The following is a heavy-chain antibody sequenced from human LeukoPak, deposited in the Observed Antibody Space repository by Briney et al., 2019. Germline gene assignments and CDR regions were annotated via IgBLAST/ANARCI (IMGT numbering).Heavy chain of an antibody. CDR2: IYSGGST. CDR3: AKERDYRVSTSCDY. CDR1: GFTVSSNY. J-gene: IGHJ4*02. D-gene: IGHD3-10*01. Sequence: GGSLRLSCATSGFTVSSNYMSWVRQAPGKGLEWVSVIYSGGSTYYADSVKGRFTISRDNSKNTLYLQMNSLRAEDTAVYYCAKERDYRVSTSCDYWGQGTQVTVSS. V-gene: IGHV3-53*01.